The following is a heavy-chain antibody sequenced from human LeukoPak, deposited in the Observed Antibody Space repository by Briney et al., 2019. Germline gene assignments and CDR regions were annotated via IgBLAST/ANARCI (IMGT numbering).Heavy chain of an antibody. J-gene: IGHJ4*02. D-gene: IGHD4-17*01. CDR2: ISNSGGST. CDR3: AKMGDYGY. V-gene: IGHV3-23*01. Sequence: GGSLRLSCAASGFTFNNYGMNWVRQAPGKGLEWVSTISNSGGSTYYADSVKGRFIISIDNSKNTLYLQMNSLRGEDTAGYYCAKMGDYGYWGQGTLVTVYS. CDR1: GFTFNNYG.